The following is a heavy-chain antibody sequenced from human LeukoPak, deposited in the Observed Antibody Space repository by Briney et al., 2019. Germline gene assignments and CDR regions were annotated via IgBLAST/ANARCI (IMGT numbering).Heavy chain of an antibody. J-gene: IGHJ4*02. V-gene: IGHV3-23*01. D-gene: IGHD3-22*01. CDR2: ISGSGGST. Sequence: GGSLRLSCAASGFTFSSYAMSWVRQVPGKGLEWVSAISGSGGSTYYADSVKGRFTISRDNSKNTLYLQMNSLRAEDTAVYYCANYDSSGYPLRVFDYWGQGTLVTVSS. CDR1: GFTFSSYA. CDR3: ANYDSSGYPLRVFDY.